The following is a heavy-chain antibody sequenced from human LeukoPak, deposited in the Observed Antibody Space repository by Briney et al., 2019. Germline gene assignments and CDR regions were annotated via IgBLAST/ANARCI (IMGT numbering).Heavy chain of an antibody. V-gene: IGHV3-23*01. CDR2: ISGSGGST. CDR3: AKDWSQVGSFMDV. J-gene: IGHJ6*04. D-gene: IGHD3-3*01. CDR1: GFTFSSYA. Sequence: GGSLRLSCAASGFTFSSYAMSWVRQAPGKGLEWVSAISGSGGSTYYADSVKGRFTISRDNSKNTLYLQVNSLRAEDTAVYYCAKDWSQVGSFMDVWGKGTTVTVSS.